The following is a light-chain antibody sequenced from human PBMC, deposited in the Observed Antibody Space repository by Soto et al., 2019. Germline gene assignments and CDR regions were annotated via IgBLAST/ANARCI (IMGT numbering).Light chain of an antibody. CDR1: SSDVGAYNY. Sequence: QSVLTQPASVSGSPGQSITISCTGTSSDVGAYNYVSWYQHHPGKAPQLMVYEVSNRPSGVSNRFSGSTSGNTASLTISGLQAEDEADYYCSSYTGSSTVVFGGGTKVTVL. CDR3: SSYTGSSTVV. J-gene: IGLJ2*01. CDR2: EVS. V-gene: IGLV2-14*01.